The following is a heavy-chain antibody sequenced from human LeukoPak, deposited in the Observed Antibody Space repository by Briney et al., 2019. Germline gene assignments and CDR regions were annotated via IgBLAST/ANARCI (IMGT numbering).Heavy chain of an antibody. CDR2: IYTSGST. Sequence: PSETLSLTCTVSGGSISSGSYYWSWIRQPAGKGLEWIGRIYTSGSTNYNPSLKSRVTISVDTSKNQFSLKLSSVTAADTAVYYCARSIRATVVRFDPWGQGTLVTVSS. J-gene: IGHJ5*02. V-gene: IGHV4-61*02. D-gene: IGHD4-23*01. CDR3: ARSIRATVVRFDP. CDR1: GGSISSGSYY.